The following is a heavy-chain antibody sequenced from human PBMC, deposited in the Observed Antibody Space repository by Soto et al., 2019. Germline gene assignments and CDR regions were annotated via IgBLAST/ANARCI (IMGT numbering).Heavy chain of an antibody. Sequence: GSLRLSCAASGFTFSRYAMSWVRQARGKGLEWVSSIIGSGGTTYYADSVKGRFTISRDNSKDTLYLQMNSLRADDTAVYYCAKGKRYTSGWYGPFDYWGQGTLVTASS. J-gene: IGHJ4*02. CDR2: IIGSGGTT. V-gene: IGHV3-23*01. D-gene: IGHD6-13*01. CDR1: GFTFSRYA. CDR3: AKGKRYTSGWYGPFDY.